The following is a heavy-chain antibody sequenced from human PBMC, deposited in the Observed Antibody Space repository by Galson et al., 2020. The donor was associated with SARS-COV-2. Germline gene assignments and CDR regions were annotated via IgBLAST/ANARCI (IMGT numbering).Heavy chain of an antibody. D-gene: IGHD6-19*01. CDR2: IKGDGSET. CDR3: SREGWQGGY. V-gene: IGHV3-7*01. CDR1: GFTINDFW. J-gene: IGHJ4*02. Sequence: GGSLRLSCEVSGFTINDFWMSWFRRAPGKALEWVANIKGDGSETNYAEFVKGRFSISRDNAAHSLYLQMNSLRVEDSAVYYCSREGWQGGYWGQGTRVTVSS.